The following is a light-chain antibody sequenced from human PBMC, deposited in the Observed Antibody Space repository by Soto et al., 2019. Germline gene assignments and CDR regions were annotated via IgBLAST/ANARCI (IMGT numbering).Light chain of an antibody. V-gene: IGKV3-20*01. CDR1: QSVSSSY. Sequence: EIMLTQSPGTLSLSPGERATLSCRASQSVSSSYLAWYQQKPGQAPRLLIYGASSRATGIPDRFSGSGSGTDFTLTISRLETEDFAVFYCQQYGTSEIIFGQGRLLE. CDR2: GAS. J-gene: IGKJ5*01. CDR3: QQYGTSEII.